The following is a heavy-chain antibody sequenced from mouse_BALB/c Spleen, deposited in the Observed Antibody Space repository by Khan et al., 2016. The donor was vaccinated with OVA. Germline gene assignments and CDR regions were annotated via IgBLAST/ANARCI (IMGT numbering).Heavy chain of an antibody. V-gene: IGHV2-4-1*01. CDR1: GFSLITYR. CDR3: ARNSYRYDFTY. D-gene: IGHD2-12*01. J-gene: IGHJ3*01. CDR2: IWSGGST. Sequence: QVQLKESGPGLVQPSQNLSITCTVSGFSLITYRVHWVRQSPGKGLEWLGVIWSGGSTDYNEAFISRLSISKDNSKSQVFFKMNSLQSDDTAIYYCARNSYRYDFTYWGRGTLVTVSS.